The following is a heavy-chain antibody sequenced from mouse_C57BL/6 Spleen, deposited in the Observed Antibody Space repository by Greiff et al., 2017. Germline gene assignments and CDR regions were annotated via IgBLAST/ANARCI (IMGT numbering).Heavy chain of an antibody. D-gene: IGHD4-1*01. V-gene: IGHV5-4*03. CDR2: ISDGGSYT. Sequence: DVMLVESGGGLVKPGGSLKLSCAASGFTFSSYAMSWVRQTPEKRLEWVATISDGGSYTYYPDNVKGRFTISRDNAKNNLYLQMSHLKSEDTAMYYCAVTGKGYFDVWGTGTTVTVSS. CDR1: GFTFSSYA. CDR3: AVTGKGYFDV. J-gene: IGHJ1*03.